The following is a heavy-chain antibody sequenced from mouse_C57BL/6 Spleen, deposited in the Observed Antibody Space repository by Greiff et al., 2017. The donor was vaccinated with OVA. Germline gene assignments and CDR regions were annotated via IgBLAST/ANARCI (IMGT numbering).Heavy chain of an antibody. V-gene: IGHV1-54*01. CDR2: INPGSGGT. CDR1: GYAFTNYL. Sequence: QVQLQQSGAELVRPGTSVKVSCKASGYAFTNYLIEWVKQRPGQGLEWIGVINPGSGGTNYNEKFKGKATLTADKSSSTAYMQLSSLTSEDSAVYCCARFHYYGSSYDAMDYWGQGTSVTVSS. CDR3: ARFHYYGSSYDAMDY. D-gene: IGHD1-1*01. J-gene: IGHJ4*01.